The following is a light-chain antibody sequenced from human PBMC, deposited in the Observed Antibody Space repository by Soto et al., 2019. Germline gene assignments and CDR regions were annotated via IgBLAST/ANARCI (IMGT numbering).Light chain of an antibody. J-gene: IGKJ5*01. CDR1: QTVSSS. Sequence: IVLTQSPATLSFSPGERATLSCRASQTVSSSLAWYQQKPGQAPRLLIYEASNRATGIPARFSGSGSGADFTLTISSLEPEDFALYYCQQHGSSPITFGQGTRLEIK. V-gene: IGKV3-11*01. CDR3: QQHGSSPIT. CDR2: EAS.